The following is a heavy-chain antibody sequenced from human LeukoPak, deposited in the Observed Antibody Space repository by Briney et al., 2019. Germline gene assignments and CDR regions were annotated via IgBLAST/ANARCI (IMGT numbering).Heavy chain of an antibody. D-gene: IGHD3-10*01. V-gene: IGHV1-69*05. CDR1: GGTFSIYA. J-gene: IGHJ4*02. Sequence: SVKVSCKASGGTFSIYAISWVRQAPGQGLEWMGRIIPIFGTANYAQKFQGRVTITTDESTSTAYMELSSLRSEDTAVYYCASPKHYYGSGSYHYFDYWGQGTLVTVSS. CDR3: ASPKHYYGSGSYHYFDY. CDR2: IIPIFGTA.